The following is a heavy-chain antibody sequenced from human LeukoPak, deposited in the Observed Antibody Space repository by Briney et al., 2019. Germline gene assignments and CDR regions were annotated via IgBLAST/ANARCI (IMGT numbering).Heavy chain of an antibody. D-gene: IGHD1-26*01. V-gene: IGHV3-30*15. Sequence: GRSLRLSCAASGFTFSSYAMHWVRQAPGKGLEWVAVISYDGSNKYYADSVKGRFTISRDNSKNTLYLQMSSLRAEDTAVYYCARDADSGSNPATLSRWFDPWGQGTLVTVSS. CDR1: GFTFSSYA. CDR3: ARDADSGSNPATLSRWFDP. CDR2: ISYDGSNK. J-gene: IGHJ5*02.